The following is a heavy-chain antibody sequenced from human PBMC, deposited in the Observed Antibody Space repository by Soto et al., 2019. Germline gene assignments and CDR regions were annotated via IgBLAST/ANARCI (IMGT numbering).Heavy chain of an antibody. CDR2: ISSSSSYI. Sequence: GGSLRLSCAASGFTFSSYSMNWVRQAPGKGLEWVSSISSSSSYIYYADSVKGRFTISRDSAKNSLYLQMNSLRAEDTAVYYCARGRDSRGGYYYYYYGMDVWGQGTTVTVSS. J-gene: IGHJ6*02. CDR1: GFTFSSYS. V-gene: IGHV3-21*01. D-gene: IGHD1-1*01. CDR3: ARGRDSRGGYYYYYYGMDV.